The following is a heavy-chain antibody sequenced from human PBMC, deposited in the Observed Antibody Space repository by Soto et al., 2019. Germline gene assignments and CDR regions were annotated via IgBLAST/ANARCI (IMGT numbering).Heavy chain of an antibody. Sequence: RESLKISCKGSGYSFTSYWIGWVRQMPGKGLEWMGIIYPGDSDTRYSPSFQGQVTISADKSISTAYLQWSSLKASDTAMYYCASHRRTYYYGSGIFDAFDIWGQGTMVTVSS. CDR1: GYSFTSYW. J-gene: IGHJ3*02. V-gene: IGHV5-51*01. CDR2: IYPGDSDT. D-gene: IGHD3-10*01. CDR3: ASHRRTYYYGSGIFDAFDI.